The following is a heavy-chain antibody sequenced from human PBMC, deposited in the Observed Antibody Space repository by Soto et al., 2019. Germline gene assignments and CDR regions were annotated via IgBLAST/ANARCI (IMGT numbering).Heavy chain of an antibody. CDR3: ARHLPGGTPADY. CDR1: VYSFTSYG. J-gene: IGHJ4*02. Sequence: GQSQKISCKGSVYSFTSYGIRWVRKMPGKGLEWMGIIYPGDSDTRYSPSFQGQVTISADKSISTAYLQWSSLKASDTAMYYCARHLPGGTPADYWGQGTLVTVSS. CDR2: IYPGDSDT. V-gene: IGHV5-51*01. D-gene: IGHD3-16*01.